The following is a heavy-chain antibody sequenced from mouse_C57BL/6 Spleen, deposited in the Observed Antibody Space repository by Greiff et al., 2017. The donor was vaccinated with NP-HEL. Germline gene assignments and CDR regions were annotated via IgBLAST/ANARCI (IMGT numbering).Heavy chain of an antibody. J-gene: IGHJ1*03. CDR1: GFTFKDYY. D-gene: IGHD2-12*01. CDR3: ARDDVRSLWDIDV. V-gene: IGHV14-2*01. Sequence: EVQLQQSGAELVKPGASVKLSCTASGFTFKDYYMHWVKQRTEQGLEWIGRIDPEDGETKYAPKFKGKATITADTSSNTAYLQLSSLTSEDTAVYYCARDDVRSLWDIDVWGKGTTVTVSS. CDR2: IDPEDGET.